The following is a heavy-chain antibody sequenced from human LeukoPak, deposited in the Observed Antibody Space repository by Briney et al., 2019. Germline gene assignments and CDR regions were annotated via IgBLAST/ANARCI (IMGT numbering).Heavy chain of an antibody. D-gene: IGHD5-24*01. V-gene: IGHV3-30*18. CDR3: AKDDGDGYNYDPFDI. J-gene: IGHJ3*02. CDR1: GFTFSSYG. Sequence: GGSLRLSCEASGFTFSSYGMHWVRQAPGKGLEWVAVISSDGSNEDYADPVKGRFTISRDNSKNTLYLQMNSLRAEDTAVYYCAKDDGDGYNYDPFDIWGQGTMVTVSS. CDR2: ISSDGSNE.